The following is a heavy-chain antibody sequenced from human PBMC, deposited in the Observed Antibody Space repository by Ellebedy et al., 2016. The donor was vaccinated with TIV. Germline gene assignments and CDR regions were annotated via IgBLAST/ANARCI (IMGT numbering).Heavy chain of an antibody. CDR1: GFPFDDYA. CDR3: AKDAGLRVQLAVAGFDY. Sequence: GESLKISCAASGFPFDDYALHWVRQAPGQGLEWVSLISGDGGSTYYADSVKGRFTISRDNSKNSLYLQMNSLRTEDTALYYCAKDAGLRVQLAVAGFDYWGQGTLVTVSS. D-gene: IGHD6-19*01. CDR2: ISGDGGST. J-gene: IGHJ4*02. V-gene: IGHV3-43*02.